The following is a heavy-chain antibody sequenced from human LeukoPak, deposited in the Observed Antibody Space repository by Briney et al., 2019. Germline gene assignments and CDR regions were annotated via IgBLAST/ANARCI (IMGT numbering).Heavy chain of an antibody. V-gene: IGHV3-23*01. CDR3: AKDEWGWLRNFVY. J-gene: IGHJ4*02. D-gene: IGHD5-12*01. CDR1: GFTFSNYA. Sequence: GGSLRLSCAASGFTFSNYAMSWVRQAPGKGLGWVSALSGTGGSANYAESVKGRFTISRDNSKNTLYLQMNSLRAEDTAVYYCAKDEWGWLRNFVYWGQGTLVTVSS. CDR2: LSGTGGSA.